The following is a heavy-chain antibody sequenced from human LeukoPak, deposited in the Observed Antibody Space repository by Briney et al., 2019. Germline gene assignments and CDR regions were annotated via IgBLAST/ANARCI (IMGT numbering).Heavy chain of an antibody. J-gene: IGHJ4*02. V-gene: IGHV3-15*01. D-gene: IGHD3-10*01. Sequence: GGSLRLSCAGSGFTFSKDWMSWVRQAPGKGLEWVGRVKSKTDGGTTDYAAPVKGRFTISRDDSQNALYLQMDSLKTEDTAVYYCTTGAMARGVRDYWGQGTVVTVSS. CDR1: GFTFSKDW. CDR2: VKSKTDGGTT. CDR3: TTGAMARGVRDY.